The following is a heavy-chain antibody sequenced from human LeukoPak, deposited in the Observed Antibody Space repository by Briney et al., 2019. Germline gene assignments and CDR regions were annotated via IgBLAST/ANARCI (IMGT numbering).Heavy chain of an antibody. CDR1: GYTFTSYY. D-gene: IGHD3-22*01. CDR3: AIQKSNYYDSSGYGAFDI. J-gene: IGHJ3*02. V-gene: IGHV1-46*01. Sequence: GASVKVSCKASGYTFTSYYMHWARQAPGQGLEWMGIINPSGGSTSYAQKFQGRVTMTRDTSTGTVYMELSSLRSEDTAVYYCAIQKSNYYDSSGYGAFDIWGQGTMVTVSS. CDR2: INPSGGST.